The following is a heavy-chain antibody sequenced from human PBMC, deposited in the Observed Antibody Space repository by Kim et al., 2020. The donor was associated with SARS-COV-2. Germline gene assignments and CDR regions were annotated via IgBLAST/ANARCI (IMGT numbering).Heavy chain of an antibody. Sequence: ASVKVSCKASGYTFTSYAMHWVRQAPGQRLEWMGWINAGNGNTKYSQKFQGRVTITRDTSASTAYMELSSLRSEDTAVYYCARDISSGWYRGLVSLDYWGQGTLVTVSS. D-gene: IGHD6-19*01. J-gene: IGHJ4*02. CDR3: ARDISSGWYRGLVSLDY. V-gene: IGHV1-3*01. CDR1: GYTFTSYA. CDR2: INAGNGNT.